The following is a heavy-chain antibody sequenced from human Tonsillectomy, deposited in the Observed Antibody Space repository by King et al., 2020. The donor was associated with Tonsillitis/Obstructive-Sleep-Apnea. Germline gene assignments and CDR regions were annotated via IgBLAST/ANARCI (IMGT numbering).Heavy chain of an antibody. V-gene: IGHV5-10-1*01. Sequence: VQLVQSGAEVKKPGESLRISCQGSGYSFISYWITWVRQMPGKGLEWMGRIDPSDSYTNYSPSFQGHVTISADKSISTAYLQWSSLKASDTAMYYCASSHPRYCSSTSCFAFDIWGQGTMVTVSS. CDR1: GYSFISYW. D-gene: IGHD2-2*01. CDR3: ASSHPRYCSSTSCFAFDI. J-gene: IGHJ3*02. CDR2: IDPSDSYT.